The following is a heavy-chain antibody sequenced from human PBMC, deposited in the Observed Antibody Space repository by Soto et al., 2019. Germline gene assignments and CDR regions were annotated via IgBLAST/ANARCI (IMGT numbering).Heavy chain of an antibody. CDR3: AHRRNIELGPLRLFDY. V-gene: IGHV2-5*02. J-gene: IGHJ4*02. Sequence: GSGPTLVNPTQTLTLTCTFSGFSLSTSGVGVGWIRQPPGEALEWLALIYWDDDKRYSPSLKSSVTITKDTSKNQVVLTMTDMDPVDTATYFCAHRRNIELGPLRLFDYWGQGTQVTVSS. CDR1: GFSLSTSGVG. D-gene: IGHD2-15*01. CDR2: IYWDDDK.